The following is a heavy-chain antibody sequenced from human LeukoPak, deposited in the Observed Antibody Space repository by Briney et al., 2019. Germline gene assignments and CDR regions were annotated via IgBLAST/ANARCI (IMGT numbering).Heavy chain of an antibody. CDR2: ISGSGGST. D-gene: IGHD6-13*01. CDR1: GFTFSSYG. Sequence: PGGSLRLSCAASGFTFSSYGMNWVRQAPGKGLEWVSSISGSGGSTYYTDSVKGRFTISRDNSKNTLYLQMNSLRAEDTAIYFCAKDLYTSTWYVRAPDYWGQGTLVTVSS. V-gene: IGHV3-23*01. J-gene: IGHJ4*02. CDR3: AKDLYTSTWYVRAPDY.